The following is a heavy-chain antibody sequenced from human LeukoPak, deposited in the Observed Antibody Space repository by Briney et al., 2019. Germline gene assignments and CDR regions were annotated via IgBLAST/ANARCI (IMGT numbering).Heavy chain of an antibody. CDR2: ISHSGNT. CDR1: GGSISSGGYS. V-gene: IGHV4-30-2*01. CDR3: ANLNWGPYYSDY. D-gene: IGHD7-27*01. Sequence: PSETLSLACAVSGGSISSGGYSWTWIRQPPGKGLEWLGYISHSGNTYYNPSLKSRITISGDRSKNQFSLKLTSVTAADTAFYYCANLNWGPYYSDYWGQGTLVTVSS. J-gene: IGHJ4*02.